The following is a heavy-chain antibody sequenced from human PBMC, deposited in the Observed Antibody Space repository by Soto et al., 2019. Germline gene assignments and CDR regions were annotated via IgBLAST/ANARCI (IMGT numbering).Heavy chain of an antibody. J-gene: IGHJ4*02. CDR3: ARVAY. CDR1: GFTFRRDS. CDR2: ISSASSET. V-gene: IGHV3-21*01. Sequence: LRLFCEASGFTFRRDSMNWVRQVPGKGLEWVASISSASSETWYADSVKGRFIISRDNAQNSLFLQMNTLRPEDSAIYYCARVAYWGPGTQVTVSS.